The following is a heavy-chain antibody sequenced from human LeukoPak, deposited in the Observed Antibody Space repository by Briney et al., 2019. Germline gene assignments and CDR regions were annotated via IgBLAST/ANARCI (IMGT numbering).Heavy chain of an antibody. V-gene: IGHV3-23*01. D-gene: IGHD3-22*01. Sequence: GGPLRLSCAASGFTFSSYAMSWVHQAPGKGLEWVSAISGSGGSTYYADSVKGRFTISRDNSKNTLYLQMNSLRAEDTAVYYCAGYYYDSSSRRHGDYWGQGTLVTVSS. CDR2: ISGSGGST. CDR3: AGYYYDSSSRRHGDY. J-gene: IGHJ4*02. CDR1: GFTFSSYA.